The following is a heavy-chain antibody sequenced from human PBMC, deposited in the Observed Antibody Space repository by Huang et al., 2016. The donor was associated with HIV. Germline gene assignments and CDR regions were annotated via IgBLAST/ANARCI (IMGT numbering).Heavy chain of an antibody. CDR1: GYTFTSYG. CDR3: ARDPKYHRIGYYRQRRGIDI. J-gene: IGHJ3*02. D-gene: IGHD3-22*01. Sequence: QIQLMQSGPELKQPGASVKVSCKASGYTFTSYGITGVRQAPGQGPEWMGWISASSGDTEYAQNFQCRVTLTTDTSTNIAYMELRSLRSDDTAKYYCARDPKYHRIGYYRQRRGIDIWGQGTMVIVSS. V-gene: IGHV1-18*01. CDR2: ISASSGDT.